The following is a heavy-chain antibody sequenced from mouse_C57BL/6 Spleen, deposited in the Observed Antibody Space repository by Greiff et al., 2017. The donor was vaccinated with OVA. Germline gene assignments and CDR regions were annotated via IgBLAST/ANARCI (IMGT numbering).Heavy chain of an antibody. CDR2: IWSGGST. CDR1: GFSLTSYG. D-gene: IGHD1-1*01. Sequence: VHLVESGPGLVQPSQSLSITCTVSGFSLTSYGVHWVRQSPGKGLEWLGVIWSGGSTDYNAAFISRLSISKDNSKSQVFFKMNSLQADDTAIYYCARNTHYYGSSYDYWGQGTTLTVSS. CDR3: ARNTHYYGSSYDY. J-gene: IGHJ2*01. V-gene: IGHV2-2*01.